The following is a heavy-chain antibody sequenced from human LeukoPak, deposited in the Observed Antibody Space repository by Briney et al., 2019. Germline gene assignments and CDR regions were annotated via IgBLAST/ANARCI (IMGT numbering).Heavy chain of an antibody. CDR1: GFTFISHG. CDR2: ISYEGSNK. CDR3: AKDDGAPEYYDILTGPSSRWYYYYGMDV. D-gene: IGHD3-9*01. V-gene: IGHV3-30*18. J-gene: IGHJ6*02. Sequence: PGGSLRLSCAVSGFTFISHGMHWVRQAAGKGLEWVAVISYEGSNKYYADSVKGRFTISRDNSKNTLYLQMNSLRAEDTAVYYCAKDDGAPEYYDILTGPSSRWYYYYGMDVWGQGTTVTVSS.